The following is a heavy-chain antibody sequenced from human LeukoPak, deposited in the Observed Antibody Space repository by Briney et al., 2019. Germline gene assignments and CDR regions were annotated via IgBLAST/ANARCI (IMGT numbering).Heavy chain of an antibody. CDR2: INSDGSTT. J-gene: IGHJ4*02. CDR1: GFTFSNYW. Sequence: GGSLRLSCAASGFTFSNYWMQWVRQAPGKGLVWVSRINSDGSTTSYADSVKGRFTVSRDNAKNTLFLQMHSLRAEDTAVYYCARGGYCSGGSRYRGFDYWGRGTLVTVSS. V-gene: IGHV3-74*01. CDR3: ARGGYCSGGSRYRGFDY. D-gene: IGHD2-15*01.